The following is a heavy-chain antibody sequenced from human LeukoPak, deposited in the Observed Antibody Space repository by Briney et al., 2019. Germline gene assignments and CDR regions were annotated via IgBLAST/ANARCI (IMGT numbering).Heavy chain of an antibody. CDR2: INHSGST. D-gene: IGHD4-11*01. CDR1: GGSFSGYY. Sequence: PSETLSLTCAVYGGSFSGYYWSWIRQPPGKGLEWIGEINHSGSTNYNPYLKSRVTISVDTSKNQFSLKLSSVTAADTAVYYCAREPLSSNAVDYWGQGTLVTVPS. J-gene: IGHJ4*02. V-gene: IGHV4-34*01. CDR3: AREPLSSNAVDY.